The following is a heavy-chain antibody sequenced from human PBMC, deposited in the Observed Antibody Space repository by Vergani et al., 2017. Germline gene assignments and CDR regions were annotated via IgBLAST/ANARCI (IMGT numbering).Heavy chain of an antibody. V-gene: IGHV1-46*01. CDR3: AXEELSSIQLWRYYYYYYGMDV. CDR1: GYTFTSYY. Sequence: QVQLVQSGAEVKKPGASVKVSCKASGYTFTSYYMHWVRQAPGQGLEWMGIINPSGGSTSYAQKFQGRVTMTRDTSTSTVYMELSSLRSEDTAVYYCAXEELSSIQLWRYYYYYYGMDVWGQGTTVTVSS. D-gene: IGHD5-18*01. CDR2: INPSGGST. J-gene: IGHJ6*02.